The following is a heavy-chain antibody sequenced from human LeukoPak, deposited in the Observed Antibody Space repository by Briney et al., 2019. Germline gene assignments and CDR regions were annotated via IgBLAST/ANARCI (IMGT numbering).Heavy chain of an antibody. CDR3: ARDPYSGSYGDYYYYYMDV. J-gene: IGHJ6*03. V-gene: IGHV3-48*04. CDR2: ISSSSSTI. CDR1: GFTFSSYS. Sequence: GGSLRLSCAASGFTFSSYSMNWVRQAPGKGLEWVSYISSSSSTIYYADSVKGRFTISRDNAKNSLYLQMDSLRVEDTAVYYCARDPYSGSYGDYYYYYMDVWGKGTTVTISS. D-gene: IGHD1-26*01.